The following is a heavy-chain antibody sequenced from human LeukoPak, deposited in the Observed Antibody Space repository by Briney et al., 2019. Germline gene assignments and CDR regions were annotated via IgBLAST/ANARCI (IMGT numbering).Heavy chain of an antibody. CDR1: VYTFTDYY. V-gene: IGHV1-2*02. D-gene: IGHD2-2*01. Sequence: GASVKVSCKASVYTFTDYYIHWVRQAPGQGLEWMAWINPNSGGTYYAQNFHDRITLTRDTSISTAYMELSRLRSDDTAIYYCARANALYCSSTSCLFDYWGQGTLVTVSS. J-gene: IGHJ4*02. CDR3: ARANALYCSSTSCLFDY. CDR2: INPNSGGT.